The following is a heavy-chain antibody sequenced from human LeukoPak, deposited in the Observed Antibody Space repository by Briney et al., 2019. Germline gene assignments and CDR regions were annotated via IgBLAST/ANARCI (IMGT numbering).Heavy chain of an antibody. Sequence: GGSLRLSCAASGFTFDDYAMHWVRQAPGKGLEWVSGINWNNDRIGYADSVKGRFTISRDNAKKSLYLQMNSLRAEDTALYYCAKGGIHRGYYYYYMDVWGKGTTVTISS. CDR3: AKGGIHRGYYYYYMDV. D-gene: IGHD6-13*01. CDR2: INWNNDRI. J-gene: IGHJ6*03. V-gene: IGHV3-9*01. CDR1: GFTFDDYA.